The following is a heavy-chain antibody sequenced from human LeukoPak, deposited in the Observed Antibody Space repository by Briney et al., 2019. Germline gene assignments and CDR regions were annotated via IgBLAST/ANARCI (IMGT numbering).Heavy chain of an antibody. Sequence: GGSLRLSCAASGFTFSSYAMHWVRQAPGKGLEWVAVISYDGSNKYYADSVKGRFTISRDNSKNTLYLQMNSLRAEDTAVYYCAKGGRYCSGGSCYHSLPPYWGQGTLVTVSS. CDR3: AKGGRYCSGGSCYHSLPPY. CDR2: ISYDGSNK. V-gene: IGHV3-30*04. CDR1: GFTFSSYA. D-gene: IGHD2-15*01. J-gene: IGHJ4*02.